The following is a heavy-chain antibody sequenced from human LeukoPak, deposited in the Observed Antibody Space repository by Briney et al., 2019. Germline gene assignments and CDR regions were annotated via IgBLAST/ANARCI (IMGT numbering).Heavy chain of an antibody. CDR1: GFSLSTSGMC. CDR3: ARIHLDALHLDY. Sequence: SGPALVKPTQTLTLTCTFSGFSLSTSGMCVSWIRQPPGRALEWLARIDWDDDKYYSTSLKTRLTISKDTSKNQVVLTMTNMDPVDTATYYCARIHLDALHLDYWGQGTLVTVSS. J-gene: IGHJ4*02. V-gene: IGHV2-70*11. CDR2: IDWDDDK. D-gene: IGHD2-2*01.